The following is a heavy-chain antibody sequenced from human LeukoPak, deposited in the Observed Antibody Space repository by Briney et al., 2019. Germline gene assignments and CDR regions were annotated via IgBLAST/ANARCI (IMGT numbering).Heavy chain of an antibody. J-gene: IGHJ4*02. D-gene: IGHD5-18*01. Sequence: PGGSLRLSCAASGFTFSSYWMHWVRQAPGKGLEWVSHIKYDGSNTNYADFVKGRFTISRDNAKNTLYLQMNSLRAEDTAVYSCARTRYSNGYDYWGPGTLVTVSS. CDR1: GFTFSSYW. CDR3: ARTRYSNGYDY. CDR2: IKYDGSNT. V-gene: IGHV3-74*01.